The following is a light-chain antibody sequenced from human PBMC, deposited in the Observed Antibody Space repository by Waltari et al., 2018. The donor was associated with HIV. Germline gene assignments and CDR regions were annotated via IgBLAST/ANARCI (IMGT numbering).Light chain of an antibody. Sequence: EIVLTQSPATLSLSPGERATLSCRASQSVNYYLVWYQQKPGQAPRLRIYEASKRATGIPARFSGSGSGTDFTLTISSLGPEDFAVYYCQHRYNWPRTFGQGTKVEIK. CDR2: EAS. V-gene: IGKV3-11*01. CDR1: QSVNYY. J-gene: IGKJ1*01. CDR3: QHRYNWPRT.